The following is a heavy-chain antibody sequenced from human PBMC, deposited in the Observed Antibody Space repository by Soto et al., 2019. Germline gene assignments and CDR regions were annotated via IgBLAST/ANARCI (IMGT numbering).Heavy chain of an antibody. V-gene: IGHV4-31*03. Sequence: QVQLQESGPGLVKPSQTLSVTCTVSGASISSGDYYWTWIRHFPGRGLEWLGHISTNGFPYYSQSLKSRLSISIDSSKNLFALQLSSVTAADAAVYYCARDSPRYCSAGSCYVKDVRGRGTTVTVSS. D-gene: IGHD2-15*01. CDR2: ISTNGFP. CDR1: GASISSGDYY. J-gene: IGHJ6*02. CDR3: ARDSPRYCSAGSCYVKDV.